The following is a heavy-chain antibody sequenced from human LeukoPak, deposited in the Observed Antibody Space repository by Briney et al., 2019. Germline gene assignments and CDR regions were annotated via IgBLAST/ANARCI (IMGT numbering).Heavy chain of an antibody. Sequence: GGSLRLSCAASGFTVSSNYMSWVRQAPGKGLEWGSVIYSGGRTYYADSVKGRFTISRDNSKNPLYLQMNSLRAEDTAVYYCARDAATVTTRGVGDAFDIWGQGTMVTVSS. J-gene: IGHJ3*02. CDR1: GFTVSSNY. D-gene: IGHD4-17*01. CDR3: ARDAATVTTRGVGDAFDI. V-gene: IGHV3-66*01. CDR2: IYSGGRT.